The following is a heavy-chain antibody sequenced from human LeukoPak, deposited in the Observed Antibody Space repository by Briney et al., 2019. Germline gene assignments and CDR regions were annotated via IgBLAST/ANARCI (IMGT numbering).Heavy chain of an antibody. J-gene: IGHJ6*04. CDR3: ARVDTAMVYYYGMDV. CDR1: GGSFSGYY. D-gene: IGHD5-18*01. Sequence: SETLSLTCAVYGGSFSGYYWSWIRQPPGKGLEWIGEINHSGSTSYNPSLKSRVTISVDKSKNQFSLKLSSVTAADTAVYYCARVDTAMVYYYGMDVWGKGTTVTVSS. CDR2: INHSGST. V-gene: IGHV4-34*01.